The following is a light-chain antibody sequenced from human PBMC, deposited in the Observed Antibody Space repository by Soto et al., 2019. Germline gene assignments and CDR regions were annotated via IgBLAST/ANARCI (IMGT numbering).Light chain of an antibody. CDR2: NAS. V-gene: IGKV3-11*01. CDR1: ESVRSY. Sequence: EIVLTQSPGTLSLSPGERATLSCRASESVRSYLAWYQQKPGQAPRLLIYNASKRATGIPARFSGSGSGTDFTLTVSSLEPEDFAIYYCQQRSDWEFTFGHGTRVDIK. J-gene: IGKJ3*01. CDR3: QQRSDWEFT.